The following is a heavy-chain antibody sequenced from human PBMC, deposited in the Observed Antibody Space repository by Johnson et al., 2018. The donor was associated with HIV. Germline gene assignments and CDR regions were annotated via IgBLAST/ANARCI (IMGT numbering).Heavy chain of an antibody. D-gene: IGHD3-10*01. CDR2: IQQDGSDT. CDR1: GFTFSNYW. CDR3: ARRGGDHPSCGCIDYAWGL. J-gene: IGHJ3*01. V-gene: IGHV3-7*05. Sequence: EVQLVESGGGLVQPGGSLRLSCAASGFTFSNYWMTWVRQAPGKGLEWVANIQQDGSDTYYVDSVKGRFTISRDNAKNSLYLQMNSLRAEDTAVYYCARRGGDHPSCGCIDYAWGLWGQGTMVTVSS.